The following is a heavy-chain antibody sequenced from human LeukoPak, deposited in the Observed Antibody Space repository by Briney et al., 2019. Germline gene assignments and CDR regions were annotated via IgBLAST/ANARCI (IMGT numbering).Heavy chain of an antibody. D-gene: IGHD2-2*01. CDR2: ISSTSEYI. CDR1: GFTFSSYS. V-gene: IGHV3-21*01. J-gene: IGHJ4*02. CDR3: ARDGHYCSSSTRYYDY. Sequence: GGSLRLSCAASGFTFSSYSMNWVRQAPGKGLEWVSSISSTSEYIYYADSLKGRFTVSRDNAKNSLYLQMNSLRAEDTAVYYCARDGHYCSSSTRYYDYWGQGTLVTVSS.